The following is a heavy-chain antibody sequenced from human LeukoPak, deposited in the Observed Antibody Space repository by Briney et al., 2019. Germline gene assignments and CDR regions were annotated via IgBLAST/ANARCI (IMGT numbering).Heavy chain of an antibody. Sequence: GGSLRLSCAASGFTFSSYGMHWVRQAPGKGLEWVAFIRYDGSNKYYADSVKGRFTISRDNSKNTLYLQMNSLRAEDTAVYYCATEKEIENYYYMDVWGKGTTVTISS. CDR1: GFTFSSYG. CDR3: ATEKEIENYYYMDV. V-gene: IGHV3-30*02. D-gene: IGHD5-24*01. J-gene: IGHJ6*03. CDR2: IRYDGSNK.